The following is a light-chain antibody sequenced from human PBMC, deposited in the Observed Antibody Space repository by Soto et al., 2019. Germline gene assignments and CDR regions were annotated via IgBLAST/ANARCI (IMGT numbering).Light chain of an antibody. V-gene: IGKV3-15*01. J-gene: IGKJ5*01. CDR3: QQYNNWPPIT. CDR1: QSVSSK. CDR2: GAS. Sequence: EIVMTQSPATLSVSPGERTTLSCRASQSVSSKLAWYQQKPGQAPRLLIYGASTRATGLPARFSGSGSGTEFTLTISSLQAEDFAVYYCQQYNNWPPITFGQGTRLEIK.